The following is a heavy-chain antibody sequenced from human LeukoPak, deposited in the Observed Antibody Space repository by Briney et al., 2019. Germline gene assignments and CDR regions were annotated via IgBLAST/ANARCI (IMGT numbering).Heavy chain of an antibody. J-gene: IGHJ4*02. D-gene: IGHD1-26*01. CDR1: GFTFSSYW. V-gene: IGHV3-9*01. CDR2: ISWNSGSI. CDR3: AKAGGSYSGLNYFDY. Sequence: PGGSLRLSCAASGFTFSSYWMHWVRQAPGKGLEWVSGISWNSGSIDYADSVKGRFTISRDNAKNSLYLQLNSLRAEDSALYYCAKAGGSYSGLNYFDYWGQGTLVTVSS.